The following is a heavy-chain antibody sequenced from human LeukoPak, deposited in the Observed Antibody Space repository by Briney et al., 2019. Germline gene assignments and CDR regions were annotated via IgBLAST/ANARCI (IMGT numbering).Heavy chain of an antibody. CDR3: AKPRRWSYKHEPFQT. D-gene: IGHD1-26*01. J-gene: IGHJ5*02. Sequence: GGSLRLSCAASGFTFSRYAMSWVRQAPGKGLEWVSAISGSGGSTYYADSVKGRFTISRDNSKNTLYLQMNSLRAEDTAVYYCAKPRRWSYKHEPFQTWGQGTLVTVSS. CDR2: ISGSGGST. CDR1: GFTFSRYA. V-gene: IGHV3-23*01.